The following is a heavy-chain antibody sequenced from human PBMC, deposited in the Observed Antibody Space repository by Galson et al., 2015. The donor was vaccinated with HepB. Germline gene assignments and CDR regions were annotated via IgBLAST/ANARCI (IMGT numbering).Heavy chain of an antibody. D-gene: IGHD6-13*01. CDR1: GFTFSSYW. J-gene: IGHJ5*02. CDR3: ARGQSIAAAGTNKYNWFDP. Sequence: SLRLSCAASGFTFSSYWMHWVRQAPGKGLVWVSRINSDGSSTSYADSVKGRFTISRDNAKNTLYLQMNCLRAEDTAVYYCARGQSIAAAGTNKYNWFDPWGQGTLVTVSS. V-gene: IGHV3-74*01. CDR2: INSDGSST.